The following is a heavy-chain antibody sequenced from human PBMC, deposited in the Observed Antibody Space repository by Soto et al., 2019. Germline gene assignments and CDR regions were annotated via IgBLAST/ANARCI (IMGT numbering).Heavy chain of an antibody. Sequence: GGSLRLSCAASGFTFSSYAMSWVRQAPGKGLEWVSAISGSGGSTYYADSVKGRFTISRDNSKNTLYLQMNSLRAEDTAVYYCAKDLVAAAGTPSVYYYYGMDVWGQGTTVTVSS. D-gene: IGHD6-13*01. CDR1: GFTFSSYA. V-gene: IGHV3-23*01. CDR2: ISGSGGST. J-gene: IGHJ6*02. CDR3: AKDLVAAAGTPSVYYYYGMDV.